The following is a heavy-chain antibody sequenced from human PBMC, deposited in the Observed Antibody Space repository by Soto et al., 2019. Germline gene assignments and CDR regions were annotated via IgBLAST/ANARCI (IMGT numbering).Heavy chain of an antibody. Sequence: PSETLSLTCTVSGGSISSYYWSWIRQPPGKGLEWIGYIYHSGSTYYNPSLKSRVTISVDRSKNQFSLKLSSVTAADTAVYYCAREGSYYDSSGYYHPLFDPWGQGTLVTVSS. CDR3: AREGSYYDSSGYYHPLFDP. CDR2: IYHSGST. V-gene: IGHV4-59*12. CDR1: GGSISSYY. D-gene: IGHD3-22*01. J-gene: IGHJ5*02.